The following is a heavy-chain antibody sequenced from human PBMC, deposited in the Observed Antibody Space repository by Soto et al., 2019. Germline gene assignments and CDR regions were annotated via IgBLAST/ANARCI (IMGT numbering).Heavy chain of an antibody. CDR3: EIFFFQAEDAIRDL. CDR2: IYYSGST. D-gene: IGHD3-3*01. Sequence: PGKGLEWIGSIYYSGSTYYNPSLKSRVTISVDTSKNQFSLKLSSVTAADKDVYYCEIFFFQAEDAIRDL. J-gene: IGHJ2*01. V-gene: IGHV4-39*01.